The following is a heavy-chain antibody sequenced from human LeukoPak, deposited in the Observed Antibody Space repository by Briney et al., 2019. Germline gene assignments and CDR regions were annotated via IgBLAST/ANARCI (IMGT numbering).Heavy chain of an antibody. V-gene: IGHV3-66*02. CDR1: GFTFGSNY. CDR3: AGNNYASGTVLVY. CDR2: IYSGGSR. Sequence: EGSLRLSCAASGFTFGSNYMNWVRQAPGKGFEWVSSIYSGGSRNYADSVKGRFTISRDSSKNTVYLQMNSLRSDDAAVYFCAGNNYASGTVLVYWGQGTLVTVSS. D-gene: IGHD3-10*01. J-gene: IGHJ4*02.